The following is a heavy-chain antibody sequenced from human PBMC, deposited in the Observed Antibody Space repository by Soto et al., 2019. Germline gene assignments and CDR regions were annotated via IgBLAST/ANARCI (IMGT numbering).Heavy chain of an antibody. J-gene: IGHJ4*02. CDR2: ISGSGGST. Sequence: EVQLLESGGGLVQPGGSLRLSCAASGLTFSSYVMSWVRQAPGKGLEWVSVISGSGGSTYYADSVKGRFTISRDNSKNSLYLQMTSLSAEDTVVYSCAHLLWFGELSNWGQGTLVTVSS. D-gene: IGHD3-10*01. CDR1: GLTFSSYV. V-gene: IGHV3-23*01. CDR3: AHLLWFGELSN.